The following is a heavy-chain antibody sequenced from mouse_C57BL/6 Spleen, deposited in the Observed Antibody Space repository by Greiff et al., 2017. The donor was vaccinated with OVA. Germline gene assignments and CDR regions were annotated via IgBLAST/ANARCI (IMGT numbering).Heavy chain of an antibody. CDR2: IHPNSGST. CDR1: GYTFTSYW. CDR3: ARRNYSNHWYFDV. Sequence: QVQLQQSGAELVKPGASVKLSCKASGYTFTSYWMHWVKQRPGQGLEWIGMIHPNSGSTNYNEKFKSKATLTVDKSSSTAYMQLSSLTSEDSAVYYCARRNYSNHWYFDVWGTGTTVTVSS. V-gene: IGHV1-64*01. J-gene: IGHJ1*03. D-gene: IGHD2-5*01.